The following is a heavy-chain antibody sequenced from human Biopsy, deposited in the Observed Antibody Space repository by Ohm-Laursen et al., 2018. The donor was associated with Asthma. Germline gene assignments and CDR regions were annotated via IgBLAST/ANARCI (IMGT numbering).Heavy chain of an antibody. Sequence: GTLSLTCTVSGGSINNFYWSWIRQPPGKGLESIGHVYYSGSTNYNPSLKSRVTISIDASKNQFSLKLTSVTAADTAVNYCARGVDRVTGLLDHFDSWGQGTLVTVSS. CDR2: VYYSGST. V-gene: IGHV4-59*01. CDR1: GGSINNFY. D-gene: IGHD2-21*02. J-gene: IGHJ4*02. CDR3: ARGVDRVTGLLDHFDS.